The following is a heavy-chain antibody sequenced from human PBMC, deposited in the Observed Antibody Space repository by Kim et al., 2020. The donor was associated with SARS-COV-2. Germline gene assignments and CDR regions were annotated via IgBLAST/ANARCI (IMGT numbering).Heavy chain of an antibody. J-gene: IGHJ6*02. CDR2: ISYDGSNK. Sequence: GGSLRLSCAASGFTFSSYAMHWVRQAPGKGLEWVAVISYDGSNKYYADSVKGRFTISRDNSKNTLYLQMNSLRAEDTAVYYCARNNILGNYYGSGSYPTNGMDVCGQGTPVTVSS. V-gene: IGHV3-30*04. CDR3: ARNNILGNYYGSGSYPTNGMDV. D-gene: IGHD3-10*01. CDR1: GFTFSSYA.